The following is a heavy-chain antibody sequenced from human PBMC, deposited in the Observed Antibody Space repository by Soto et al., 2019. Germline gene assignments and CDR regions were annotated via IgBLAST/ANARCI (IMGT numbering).Heavy chain of an antibody. CDR2: IYPGDSDT. CDR3: ARAIDSSGYPFDY. CDR1: GYSFTSYW. V-gene: IGHV5-51*01. J-gene: IGHJ4*02. Sequence: GESLKISCKGSGYSFTSYWIGWVRQMPGKGLEWMGIIYPGDSDTRYSPSFQGQVTISADKSISTACLQWSSLKASDTAMYYCARAIDSSGYPFDYWGQGTLVTVSS. D-gene: IGHD3-22*01.